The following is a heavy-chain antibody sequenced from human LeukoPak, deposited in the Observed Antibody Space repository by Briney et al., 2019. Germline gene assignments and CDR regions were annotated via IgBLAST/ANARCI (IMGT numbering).Heavy chain of an antibody. D-gene: IGHD6-13*01. V-gene: IGHV4-59*12. CDR1: GGSISSYY. CDR3: ARKGYSISWYSP. Sequence: SETLSLTCTVSGGSISSYYWSWIRQPPGKGLEWIGYIYYSGSTNYNPSLKSRVTISVDTSKNQFSLKLSSVTAADTAVYYCARKGYSISWYSPWGQGTLVTVSS. CDR2: IYYSGST. J-gene: IGHJ5*02.